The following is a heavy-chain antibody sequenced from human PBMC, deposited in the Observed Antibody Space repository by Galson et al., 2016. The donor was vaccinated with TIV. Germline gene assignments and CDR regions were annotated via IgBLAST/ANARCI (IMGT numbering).Heavy chain of an antibody. D-gene: IGHD1-7*01. Sequence: LSLTCTVSGGSISSRDYYRSWIRQPPGKGLEWIGCMYYSRNTYYNPSLKSRVTISVDTSKSQFALKLSSVTAADTAVYYCTREIAGTTVHSWGQEALVTVSS. CDR2: MYYSRNT. CDR3: TREIAGTTVHS. V-gene: IGHV4-30-4*01. CDR1: GGSISSRDYY. J-gene: IGHJ4*02.